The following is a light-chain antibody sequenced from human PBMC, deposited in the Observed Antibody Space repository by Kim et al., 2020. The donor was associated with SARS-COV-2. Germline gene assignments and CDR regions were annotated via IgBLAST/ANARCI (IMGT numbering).Light chain of an antibody. CDR1: SSDVGGYNY. CDR2: DVS. V-gene: IGLV2-14*03. CDR3: SSYTSSITWV. Sequence: GQSITISCTGTSSDVGGYNYVSWYQQHPGKAPKLIIYDVSNRPSGVSNRFSGSKSGNTASLTISGLQAEDEADYYCSSYTSSITWVFGGGTQLTVL. J-gene: IGLJ3*02.